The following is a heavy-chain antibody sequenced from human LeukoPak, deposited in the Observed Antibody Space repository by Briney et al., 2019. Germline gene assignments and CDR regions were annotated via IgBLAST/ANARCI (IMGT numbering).Heavy chain of an antibody. V-gene: IGHV3-30-3*01. Sequence: SGGSLRLSCAASGFTFSSYAMHWVRQAPGKGLEWVAVISYDGSNKYYADSVKGRFTTSRDNSKNTLYLQMNSLRAEDTAVYYCAREQLWLPYYYYGMDVWGQGTTVTVSS. J-gene: IGHJ6*02. D-gene: IGHD5-18*01. CDR3: AREQLWLPYYYYGMDV. CDR1: GFTFSSYA. CDR2: ISYDGSNK.